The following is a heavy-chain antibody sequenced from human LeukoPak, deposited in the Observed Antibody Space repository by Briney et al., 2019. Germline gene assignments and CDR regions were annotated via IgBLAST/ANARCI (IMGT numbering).Heavy chain of an antibody. Sequence: SETLSLTCTVSGVSITSSSYYWIRQPPGKGLEWIGTVYNGGTIYYPPSLKSRVTISVDTSKNQFSLKLTSVTAADTAVYYCARALWFGELLFRYFDYWGQGTLVTVSS. V-gene: IGHV4-39*01. CDR1: GVSITSSSYY. D-gene: IGHD3-10*01. J-gene: IGHJ4*02. CDR2: VYNGGTI. CDR3: ARALWFGELLFRYFDY.